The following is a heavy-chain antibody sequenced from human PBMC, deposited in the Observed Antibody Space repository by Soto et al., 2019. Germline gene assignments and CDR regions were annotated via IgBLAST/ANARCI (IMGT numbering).Heavy chain of an antibody. V-gene: IGHV3-15*07. J-gene: IGHJ4*02. CDR2: IKRDTDGGTT. CDR1: GFTFSNAW. CDR3: ATEGQSSGWGWWVY. Sequence: EVQLVESGGGLVKPGGSLRLSCAASGFTFSNAWMNWVRQAPGKGLEWVGRIKRDTDGGTTDYAAPVKGRFTISRDDSKNTVYLQMNSLKTEDKAVYYCATEGQSSGWGWWVYWGQGTLVTVSS. D-gene: IGHD6-19*01.